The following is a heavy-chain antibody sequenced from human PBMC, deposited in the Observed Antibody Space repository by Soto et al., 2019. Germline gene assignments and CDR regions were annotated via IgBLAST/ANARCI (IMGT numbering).Heavy chain of an antibody. CDR3: ASLRDFWCGYSGYYYYGMDV. V-gene: IGHV4-39*01. J-gene: IGHJ6*02. CDR2: IYYSGST. Sequence: SETLSLTCTVSGCSFSSSSYYWGWIRQPPGKGLEWIGSIYYSGSTYYNPSLKSRVAISVDTSKNQFSLKLSSVTAVDTAVYYCASLRDFWCGYSGYYYYGMDVWGQGTTVTVSS. CDR1: GCSFSSSSYY. D-gene: IGHD3-3*01.